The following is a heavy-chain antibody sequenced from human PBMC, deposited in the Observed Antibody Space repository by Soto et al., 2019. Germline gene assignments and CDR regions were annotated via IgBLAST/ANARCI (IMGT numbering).Heavy chain of an antibody. D-gene: IGHD6-13*01. Sequence: GGSLRLSCAASGFTFSDYCMSWIRQAPGKGLEWVSAISGSGGSTYYADSVKGRFTISRDNSKNTLYLQMNSLRAEDTAVYYCAYSSTPLDYWGQGTLVTVSS. J-gene: IGHJ4*02. CDR2: ISGSGGST. CDR1: GFTFSDYC. V-gene: IGHV3-23*01. CDR3: AYSSTPLDY.